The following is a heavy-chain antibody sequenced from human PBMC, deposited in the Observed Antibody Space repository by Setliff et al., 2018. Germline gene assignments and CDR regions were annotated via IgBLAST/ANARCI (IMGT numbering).Heavy chain of an antibody. CDR3: ASPRRDDLDSPFDAFDI. D-gene: IGHD3-3*01. Sequence: SETLSLTCTVSGGSISSMSYYWGWIRQPPGKGLEWIGSIYHSGSSYYNSSLRSRVTMSLDTSKNQFSLRLSSVTAADTAVYYCASPRRDDLDSPFDAFDIWGQGTMVT. V-gene: IGHV4-39*07. CDR1: GGSISSMSYY. J-gene: IGHJ3*02. CDR2: IYHSGSS.